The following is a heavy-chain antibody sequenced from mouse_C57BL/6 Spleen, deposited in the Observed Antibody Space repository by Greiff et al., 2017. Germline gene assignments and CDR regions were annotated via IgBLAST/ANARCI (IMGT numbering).Heavy chain of an antibody. V-gene: IGHV1-26*01. CDR2: INPNNGGT. CDR3: ARRIYYGNYGGYFDV. Sequence: VQLKESGPELVKPGASVKISCKASGYTFTDYYMNWVKQSHGKSLEWIGDINPNNGGTSYNQKFKGKATLTVDKSSSTAYMELRSLTSEDSAVYYCARRIYYGNYGGYFDVWGTGTTVTVSS. CDR1: GYTFTDYY. D-gene: IGHD2-1*01. J-gene: IGHJ1*03.